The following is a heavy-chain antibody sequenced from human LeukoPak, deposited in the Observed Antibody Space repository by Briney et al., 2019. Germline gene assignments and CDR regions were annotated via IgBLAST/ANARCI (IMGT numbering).Heavy chain of an antibody. V-gene: IGHV3-33*01. Sequence: GGSLRLSCAASGFTFSSYGMHWVRQAPGKGLEWVAVIWYDGSNKYYADSGKGRFTISRDNSKNTLYLQMNSLRAEDTAVYYCAREQQWLVHYFDYWGQGTLVTVSS. CDR2: IWYDGSNK. J-gene: IGHJ4*02. CDR1: GFTFSSYG. D-gene: IGHD6-19*01. CDR3: AREQQWLVHYFDY.